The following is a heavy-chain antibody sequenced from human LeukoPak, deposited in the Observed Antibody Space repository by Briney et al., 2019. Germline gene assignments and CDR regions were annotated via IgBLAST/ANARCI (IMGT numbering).Heavy chain of an antibody. J-gene: IGHJ4*02. D-gene: IGHD6-19*01. V-gene: IGHV3-21*01. Sequence: GGPLRLSCAASGFTFSSYNMNWVRQAPGKGLEWVSSISSSSSYIYYADSVKGRFTISRDNAKNSLYLQMNSLRAEDTAVYYCARDSVAGTFRPFYFDYWGQGTLVTVSS. CDR2: ISSSSSYI. CDR1: GFTFSSYN. CDR3: ARDSVAGTFRPFYFDY.